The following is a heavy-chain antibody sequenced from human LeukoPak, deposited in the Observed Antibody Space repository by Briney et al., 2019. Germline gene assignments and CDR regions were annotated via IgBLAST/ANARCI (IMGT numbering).Heavy chain of an antibody. CDR2: IKQDGSEK. Sequence: GGSLRLSCAPSGFTFSNYWMSWVRQAPGKGLEWVANIKQDGSEKHYVDSVKGRFTISRDNAKNSLYLQMNSLRVEDTAVYYCARDPGGDIWSGYYPGDYWGQGTLVTVSS. CDR3: ARDPGGDIWSGYYPGDY. CDR1: GFTFSNYW. V-gene: IGHV3-7*01. D-gene: IGHD3-3*01. J-gene: IGHJ4*02.